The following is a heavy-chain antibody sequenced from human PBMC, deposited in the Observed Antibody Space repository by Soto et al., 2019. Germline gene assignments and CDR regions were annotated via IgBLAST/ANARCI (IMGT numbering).Heavy chain of an antibody. D-gene: IGHD4-4*01. J-gene: IGHJ5*02. CDR3: ARGGLASTGYFDP. Sequence: ASVKVSCKASGYIFTGYYMHWVRQAPGQGLEWMGWINPNSGDTNYTQKFQGRVTMTRDTSISTAYMELSRLTSDDTALYYCARGGLASTGYFDPWGQGTLVTVSS. V-gene: IGHV1-2*02. CDR2: INPNSGDT. CDR1: GYIFTGYY.